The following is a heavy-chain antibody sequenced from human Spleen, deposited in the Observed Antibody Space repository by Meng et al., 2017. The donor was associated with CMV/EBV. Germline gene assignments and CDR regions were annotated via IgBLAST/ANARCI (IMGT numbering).Heavy chain of an antibody. CDR2: IYYSGST. D-gene: IGHD3-3*01. CDR1: GGSLSRGGYY. CDR3: ARGVDFWSGYLYY. J-gene: IGHJ4*02. Sequence: SETLSLTCTVSGGSLSRGGYYWSWIRQPPGKGLEWIGYIYYSGSTNYNPSLKSRVTISVDTSKNQFSLKLSSVTAADTAVYYCARGVDFWSGYLYYWGQGTLVTVSS. V-gene: IGHV4-61*08.